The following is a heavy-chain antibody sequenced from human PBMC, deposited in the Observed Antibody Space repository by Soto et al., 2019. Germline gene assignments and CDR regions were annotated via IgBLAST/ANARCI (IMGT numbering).Heavy chain of an antibody. CDR3: ARDLLAANY. CDR1: GYTFTSSY. V-gene: IGHV1-46*01. D-gene: IGHD2-15*01. Sequence: QVQLVQSGAEVKKPGASVKLSCKASGYTFTSSYVHWVRQAPGQGLEWVAIINPNGGSTNYAQEFQGRVTVTRDTSTSTFFMELSSLHSDDTAVYYCARDLLAANYWGQGTLVTVSS. J-gene: IGHJ4*02. CDR2: INPNGGST.